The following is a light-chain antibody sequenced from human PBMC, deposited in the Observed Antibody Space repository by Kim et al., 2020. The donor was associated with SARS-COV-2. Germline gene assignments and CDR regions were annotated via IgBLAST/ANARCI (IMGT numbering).Light chain of an antibody. V-gene: IGKV1-39*01. CDR1: QSISSY. Sequence: DIQMTQSPSSLSASVGDRVTITCRASQSISSYLNWYQQKPGKAPKLLIYDVSSLQSGVPSRFSGSGSGTDFTLTISSLQPEDFATYYCQQSYSTPQTFGQGTKVE. J-gene: IGKJ1*01. CDR2: DVS. CDR3: QQSYSTPQT.